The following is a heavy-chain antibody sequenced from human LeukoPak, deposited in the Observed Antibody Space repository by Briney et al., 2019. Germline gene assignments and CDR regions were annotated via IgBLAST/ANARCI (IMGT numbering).Heavy chain of an antibody. D-gene: IGHD6-13*01. CDR3: AMAPCGPYSNTWKSPFDY. CDR2: IYYSGNT. Sequence: PSETLSLTCTVSGVSFNSGTYYWGWIRPPPGKGLEWIGTIYYSGNTNYNPSLNSRLTISVDTSKNQFSLRLTSVSAADTAVYYCAMAPCGPYSNTWKSPFDYLGQGTLVIVSS. CDR1: GVSFNSGTYY. J-gene: IGHJ4*02. V-gene: IGHV4-39*01.